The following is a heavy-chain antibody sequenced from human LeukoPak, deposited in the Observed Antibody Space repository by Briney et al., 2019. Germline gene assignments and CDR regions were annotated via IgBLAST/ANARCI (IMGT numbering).Heavy chain of an antibody. CDR2: ISYDGSNK. D-gene: IGHD6-19*01. Sequence: PGRSLRLSCAASGFTFGSYGMHWVRQAPGKGLEWVAVISYDGSNKYYADSVKGRFTISRDNSKNTLYLQMNSLRAEDTGVYYCAKALSSGFDYWGQGTLVTVSS. V-gene: IGHV3-30*18. CDR1: GFTFGSYG. J-gene: IGHJ4*02. CDR3: AKALSSGFDY.